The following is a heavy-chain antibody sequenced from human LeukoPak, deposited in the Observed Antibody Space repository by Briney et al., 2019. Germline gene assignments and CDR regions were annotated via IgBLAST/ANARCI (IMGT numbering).Heavy chain of an antibody. Sequence: GESLKIPGKGSGYTFTSYWIGWVRQMPGKGLDWMGIIYPGDSDTRYSPPFQGQVTISADKSISTAYLQWSSLKDSDTAMYYCARRAIAAVNGMDVWGQGTTVTVSS. CDR1: GYTFTSYW. CDR2: IYPGDSDT. J-gene: IGHJ6*02. V-gene: IGHV5-51*01. D-gene: IGHD6-13*01. CDR3: ARRAIAAVNGMDV.